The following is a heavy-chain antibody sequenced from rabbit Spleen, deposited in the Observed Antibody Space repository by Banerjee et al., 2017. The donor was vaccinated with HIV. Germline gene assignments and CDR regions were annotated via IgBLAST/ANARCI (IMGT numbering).Heavy chain of an antibody. V-gene: IGHV1S45*01. CDR1: GFSFSSGYY. J-gene: IGHJ6*01. D-gene: IGHD1-1*01. CDR2: IESGSSGST. CDR3: ARDLVAVIGWNFSL. Sequence: EQLEESGGDLVKPGASLTLTCTGSGFSFSSGYYICWVRQAPGKGLEWIGCIESGSSGSTYYASWAKGRFIMSRTSSTKVTLQMTSLTAADTATYFCARDLVAVIGWNFSLWGPGTLVTVS.